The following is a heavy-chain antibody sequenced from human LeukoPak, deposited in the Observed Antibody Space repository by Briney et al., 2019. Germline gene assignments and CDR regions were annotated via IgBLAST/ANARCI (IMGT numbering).Heavy chain of an antibody. CDR1: GFTFSSYG. J-gene: IGHJ3*02. CDR2: IQYDGSNK. Sequence: GGSLRLSCAASGFTFSSYGMHWVRQAPGKGLEWVAFIQYDGSNKYYADSVKGRFTISRDNFKNTLYLQMNSLRAEDTAVYYCVKDRDWNDDDNAFDIWGQGTMVTVSS. D-gene: IGHD1-1*01. V-gene: IGHV3-30*02. CDR3: VKDRDWNDDDNAFDI.